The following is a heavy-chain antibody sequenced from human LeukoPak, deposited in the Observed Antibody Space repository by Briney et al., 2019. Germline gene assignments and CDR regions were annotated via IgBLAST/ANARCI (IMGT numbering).Heavy chain of an antibody. CDR1: GGSFSSGSYY. CDR3: ARDRRYYDSSGYYLNDAFDI. V-gene: IGHV4-61*01. Sequence: SETLSLTCTVSGGSFSSGSYYWSWIRQPPGKGLEWIGYIYYSGSTNYNPSLKSRVTISVDTSKNQFSLKLSSVTAADTAVYYCARDRRYYDSSGYYLNDAFDIWGQGTMVTVSS. CDR2: IYYSGST. D-gene: IGHD3-22*01. J-gene: IGHJ3*02.